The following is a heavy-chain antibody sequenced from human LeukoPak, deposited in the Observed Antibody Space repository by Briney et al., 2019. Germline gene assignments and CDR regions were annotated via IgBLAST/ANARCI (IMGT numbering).Heavy chain of an antibody. D-gene: IGHD3-10*01. CDR2: IKQDGSEK. V-gene: IGHV3-7*01. CDR3: ARISGSGSSYYFDW. CDR1: RFTLSIYC. Sequence: GGSLRLSWAASRFTLSIYCMRWVRQAPGEGGEGVGNIKQDGSEKYYVDSVKGRFNISRDNAKNSLYLQMISLRAEDTALYYCARISGSGSSYYFDWWGQGTLVTVSS. J-gene: IGHJ4*02.